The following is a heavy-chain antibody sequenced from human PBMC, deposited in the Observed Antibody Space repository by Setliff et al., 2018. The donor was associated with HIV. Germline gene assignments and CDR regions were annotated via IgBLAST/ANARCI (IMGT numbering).Heavy chain of an antibody. CDR1: GGSISSGDYY. CDR3: AREDSSYHYFDS. D-gene: IGHD3-22*01. J-gene: IGHJ4*02. CDR2: IFYSGSA. V-gene: IGHV4-39*02. Sequence: PSETLSLTCTVSGGSISSGDYYWSWIRQPPGKGREWIGSIFYSGSANYNPSLTSPVTISVDTSKNQFSLKLRSVTAADTAVYWCAREDSSYHYFDSWGQGMLVTVSS.